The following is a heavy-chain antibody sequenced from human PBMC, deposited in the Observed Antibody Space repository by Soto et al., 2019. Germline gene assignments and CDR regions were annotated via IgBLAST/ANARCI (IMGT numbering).Heavy chain of an antibody. Sequence: QVQLVQSGAEVKKPGSSVKVSCKASGGTFSSYAISWVRQAPGQGLEWMGGIIPIFGTANYAQKFQGRVTITADESTSTAYMGLSRLRSEDPAVYYCGRGGGVVVPAANTYYYYGMDVWGQWTTVTVSS. V-gene: IGHV1-69*01. CDR2: IIPIFGTA. J-gene: IGHJ6*02. D-gene: IGHD2-2*01. CDR3: GRGGGVVVPAANTYYYYGMDV. CDR1: GGTFSSYA.